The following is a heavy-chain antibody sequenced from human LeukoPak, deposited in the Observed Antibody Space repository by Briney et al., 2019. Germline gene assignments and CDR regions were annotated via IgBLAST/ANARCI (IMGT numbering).Heavy chain of an antibody. V-gene: IGHV3-23*01. CDR2: ISVTGGST. D-gene: IGHD3-22*01. Sequence: GGSLRLSCAASGFTFSTYAMSWVRQAPGKGLEWVSAISVTGGSTYSADSVKGRFTISRDNSKNTLYLQMNSLRAEDTAMYYCARGVRYDSSGTRLDYWGQGTLVTVSS. CDR3: ARGVRYDSSGTRLDY. J-gene: IGHJ4*02. CDR1: GFTFSTYA.